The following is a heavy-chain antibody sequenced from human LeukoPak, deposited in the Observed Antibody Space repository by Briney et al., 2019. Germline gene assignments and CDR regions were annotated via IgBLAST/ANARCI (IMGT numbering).Heavy chain of an antibody. CDR1: GASVSSDY. J-gene: IGHJ4*02. CDR2: THYRGDI. V-gene: IGHV4-59*02. Sequence: SETLSLTCSVSGASVSSDYWNWIRQSPGRGLEWIGYTHYRGDINYNPSLKSRLTMSVDASSNQVSLKLSSVTAADAAVYYCGRNLGSGSDHWGRGTLVTVSS. CDR3: GRNLGSGSDH. D-gene: IGHD3-10*01.